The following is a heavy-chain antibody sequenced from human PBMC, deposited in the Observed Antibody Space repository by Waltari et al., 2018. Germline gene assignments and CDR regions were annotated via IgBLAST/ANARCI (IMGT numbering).Heavy chain of an antibody. CDR3: WGAAAGTGVEN. CDR1: GFTFSSYS. D-gene: IGHD6-13*01. J-gene: IGHJ4*02. Sequence: EVQLVESGGGLVQPGGSLRLSCAASGFTFSSYSMNWVRQAPGKGLELVSYISSSSSTIYYADSVKGRFTISRDNAKNSLYLQMNSLRAEDTAVYYCWGAAAGTGVENWGQGTLVTVSS. CDR2: ISSSSSTI. V-gene: IGHV3-48*04.